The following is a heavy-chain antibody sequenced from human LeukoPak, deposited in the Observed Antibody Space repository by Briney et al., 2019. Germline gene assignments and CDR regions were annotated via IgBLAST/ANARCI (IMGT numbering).Heavy chain of an antibody. V-gene: IGHV3-53*01. Sequence: PGGSLRLSCAASGFTVSSNYMSWVRQAPGKGLEWVSVIYSGGSTYYADSVKGRFTISRDNSKNTLYLQMNSLRAEDTAVYYCAREGIAAAGTSWGQGTLVTVSS. CDR2: IYSGGST. J-gene: IGHJ5*02. D-gene: IGHD6-13*01. CDR3: AREGIAAAGTS. CDR1: GFTVSSNY.